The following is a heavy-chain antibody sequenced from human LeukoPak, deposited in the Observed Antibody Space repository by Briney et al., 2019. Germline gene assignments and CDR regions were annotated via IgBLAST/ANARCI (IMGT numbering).Heavy chain of an antibody. J-gene: IGHJ3*02. CDR1: GFTVSSNY. CDR2: IWYDGSNK. Sequence: GGSLSPSCAASGFTVSSNYMNWVRQAPGQGLEWVAVIWYDGSNKYYADSVKGRFTISRDNSRNTLYLQMNSLRAEDTAVYYCARESADSDAFDIWGQGTMVTVSS. CDR3: ARESADSDAFDI. D-gene: IGHD3/OR15-3a*01. V-gene: IGHV3-33*08.